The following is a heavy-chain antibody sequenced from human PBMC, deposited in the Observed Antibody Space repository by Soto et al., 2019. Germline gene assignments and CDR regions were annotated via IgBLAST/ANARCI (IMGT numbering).Heavy chain of an antibody. Sequence: EEQLVESGGGLVQPGGSLRLSCEASEFTLSNYWMTWVRQAPGKGLEWVANIKQDGSEKYYVDSVKGRFTVSRNNAKTSLYLQMNSLRDEDTAVYYCARGHYGMDVWGQGTTVTVSS. J-gene: IGHJ6*02. CDR3: ARGHYGMDV. V-gene: IGHV3-7*04. CDR1: EFTLSNYW. CDR2: IKQDGSEK.